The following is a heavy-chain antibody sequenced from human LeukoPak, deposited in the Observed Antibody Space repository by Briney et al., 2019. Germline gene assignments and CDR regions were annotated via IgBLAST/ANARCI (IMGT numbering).Heavy chain of an antibody. J-gene: IGHJ4*02. V-gene: IGHV3-23*01. Sequence: PGGSLRLSCAASGFTFSSYAMSWVRQAPGKGLEWVSAISGSGGSTYYADSVKGRSTISRDNSKNTLYLQMNSLRAEDTAVYYCAKGIGSTSYRQYYFDYWGQGTLVTVSS. D-gene: IGHD2-2*01. CDR3: AKGIGSTSYRQYYFDY. CDR1: GFTFSSYA. CDR2: ISGSGGST.